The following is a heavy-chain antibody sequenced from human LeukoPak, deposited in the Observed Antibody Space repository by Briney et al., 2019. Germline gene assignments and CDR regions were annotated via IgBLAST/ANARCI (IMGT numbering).Heavy chain of an antibody. V-gene: IGHV3-66*01. CDR1: GFTVSSNY. Sequence: PGGSLRLSCAASGFTVSSNYMSWVRQAPGKGLEWVSVIYSGGSTDYADSVKGRFTISRDNSKSTLYLQMNSLRAEDTAVYYCARDPYGGNWFDYWGQGTLVTVSS. CDR2: IYSGGST. CDR3: ARDPYGGNWFDY. J-gene: IGHJ4*02. D-gene: IGHD2-21*01.